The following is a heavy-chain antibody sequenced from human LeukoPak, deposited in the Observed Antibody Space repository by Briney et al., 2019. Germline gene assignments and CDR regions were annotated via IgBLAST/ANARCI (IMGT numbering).Heavy chain of an antibody. CDR3: AKGVGSRSSFDI. D-gene: IGHD2-15*01. J-gene: IGHJ3*02. CDR2: ISWNSGII. CDR1: RFVFDDYA. V-gene: IGHV3-9*03. Sequence: PGGSLRLSCAASRFVFDDYAMHWVRQVPGKGLEWVSGISWNSGIIDYADSVKGRFTISRDNAKNFLYLRMNSLRAEDMALYYCAKGVGSRSSFDIWGQGTMVTVSS.